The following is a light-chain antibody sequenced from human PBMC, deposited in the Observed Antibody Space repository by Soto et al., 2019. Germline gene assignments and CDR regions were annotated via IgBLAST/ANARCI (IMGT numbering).Light chain of an antibody. CDR1: TSDVGGYNY. Sequence: QSALTQPPSASGSPGQSVAISCTGTTSDVGGYNYVSWYQQHPGKAPKLIIYDVSKRPSGVPDRFSGSKSGNTASLTVSWLQGEDEADYYCSSYVASNTLAFGGGTELTVL. V-gene: IGLV2-8*01. J-gene: IGLJ2*01. CDR2: DVS. CDR3: SSYVASNTLA.